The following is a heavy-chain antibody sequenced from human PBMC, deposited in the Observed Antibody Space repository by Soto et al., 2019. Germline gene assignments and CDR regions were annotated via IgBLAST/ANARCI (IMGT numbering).Heavy chain of an antibody. CDR1: GYTFTSHD. J-gene: IGHJ6*03. CDR3: AREYCSGGSCCSSGVYCYHKAV. CDR2: MNPNSGNT. D-gene: IGHD2-15*01. V-gene: IGHV1-8*01. Sequence: ASVKGSCKASGYTFTSHDINLVRQATGQGHEWMGWMNPNSGNTGYAQKFQGRVTMTRNASISTAYMELSSLRSEDTAVYYCAREYCSGGSCCSSGVYCYHKAVWGKGTTGSASS.